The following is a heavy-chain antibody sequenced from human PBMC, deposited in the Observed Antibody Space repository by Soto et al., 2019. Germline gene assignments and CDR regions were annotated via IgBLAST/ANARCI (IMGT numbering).Heavy chain of an antibody. D-gene: IGHD2-15*01. J-gene: IGHJ4*02. CDR3: VKSRGGNNFDFFD. CDR2: VRGNGDPP. Sequence: EVQLVESGGGLVQPGGSLRLSCSTSGFTFSSYAMQWVRQSPGKGLEYISGVRGNGDPPFYADSVKGRFTISRDNSKNTVYLQMSSLSADDAAVYYCVKSRGGNNFDFFDWGQGTLVTVSS. V-gene: IGHV3-64D*06. CDR1: GFTFSSYA.